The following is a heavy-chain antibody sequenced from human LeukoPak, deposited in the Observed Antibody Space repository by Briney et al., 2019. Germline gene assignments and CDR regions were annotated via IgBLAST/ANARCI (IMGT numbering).Heavy chain of an antibody. Sequence: PSETLSLTCTVSGGSISNSHYYWGWIRQPPGKGLEWIGYIYYSGSTYYNPSLKSRVTISVDTSKNQFSLKLSSVTAADTAVYYCARDRELTYYYDSSGYSNYYYGMDVWGQGTTVTVSS. J-gene: IGHJ6*02. CDR2: IYYSGST. CDR1: GGSISNSHYY. V-gene: IGHV4-30-4*08. D-gene: IGHD3-22*01. CDR3: ARDRELTYYYDSSGYSNYYYGMDV.